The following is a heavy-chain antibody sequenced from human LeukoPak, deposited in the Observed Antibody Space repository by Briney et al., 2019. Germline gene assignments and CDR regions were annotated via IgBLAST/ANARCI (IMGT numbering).Heavy chain of an antibody. V-gene: IGHV3-20*04. CDR2: ITWNGGST. CDR3: AMKFSGDYYYMDV. J-gene: IGHJ6*03. D-gene: IGHD3-10*01. Sequence: GGSLRLSCAASGFSIGDYGMSWVRQTPEKGLERVSGITWNGGSTGYADSVKGRFTISRDNAMNSLYLQMNSLRAEDTALYYCAMKFSGDYYYMDVWGKGTTVTVSS. CDR1: GFSIGDYG.